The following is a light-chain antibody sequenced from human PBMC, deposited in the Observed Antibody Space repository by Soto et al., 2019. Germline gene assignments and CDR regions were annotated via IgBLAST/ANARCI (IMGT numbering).Light chain of an antibody. J-gene: IGKJ2*01. Sequence: DIVMTQSPDSLAVSLGERATINCKSSQSVLYSSNNKNYLAWYQKKAGQPPKLLIYWASTRESGVPDRFSGSGSGTDFTLTISSLQAEDVAVYYCQQYYSTPPYTFGQGTKPEIK. V-gene: IGKV4-1*01. CDR1: QSVLYSSNNKNY. CDR3: QQYYSTPPYT. CDR2: WAS.